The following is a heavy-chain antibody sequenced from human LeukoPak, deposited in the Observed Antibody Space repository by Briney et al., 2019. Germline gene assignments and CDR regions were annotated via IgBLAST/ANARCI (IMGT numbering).Heavy chain of an antibody. Sequence: ASVKVSCKASGYTFTGYYMHWVRQAPGQGLEWMGWINPNSGGTNYAQKFQGRVTITRDTSISTAYMELSSLRSDDTAVYFCARDSHFDYWGQGTLVTVSS. CDR1: GYTFTGYY. CDR3: ARDSHFDY. V-gene: IGHV1-2*02. CDR2: INPNSGGT. J-gene: IGHJ4*02.